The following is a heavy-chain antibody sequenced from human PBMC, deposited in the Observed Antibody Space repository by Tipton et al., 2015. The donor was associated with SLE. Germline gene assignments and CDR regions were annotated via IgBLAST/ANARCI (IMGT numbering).Heavy chain of an antibody. J-gene: IGHJ4*02. Sequence: TLSLTCSVSGGSISGTNYYWDWIRQPPGKGPEWIGRITNNGNTYYIPSLQSRVTMSVDTSKNHFSLKLSSVTAADTAVYYCARGRLSPSAIAVAGSASDYWGQGTLVTVPS. CDR2: ITNNGNT. CDR1: GGSISGTNYY. D-gene: IGHD6-19*01. V-gene: IGHV4-39*02. CDR3: ARGRLSPSAIAVAGSASDY.